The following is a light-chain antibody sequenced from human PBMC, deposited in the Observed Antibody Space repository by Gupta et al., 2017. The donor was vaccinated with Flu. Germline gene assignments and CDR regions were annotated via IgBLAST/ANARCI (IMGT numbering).Light chain of an antibody. CDR3: PLDYGGTQGV. CDR2: SRS. J-gene: IGLJ3*02. V-gene: IGLV7-43*01. CDR1: TGAVTNAYY. Sequence: QTVVTQEPSLTVSPGGTVTLTCASSTGAVTNAYYPNWFPQNPGEAHRTLIYSRSYKPAWTPARFSGSVLGGKAALTLSVVEQEDAADYYHPLDYGGTQGVFGGGTKLTVL.